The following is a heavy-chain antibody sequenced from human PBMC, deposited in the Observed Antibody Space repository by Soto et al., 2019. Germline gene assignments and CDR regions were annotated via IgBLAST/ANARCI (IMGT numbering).Heavy chain of an antibody. CDR2: ISNTGINK. Sequence: QVQLVESGGGVVQPGRSLRLSWAASGFTFRTYGMHWVRQAPGKGLEWLAVISNTGINKYYADSVKGRFTISRDNSRDTLFLQMNSLRGEDTAIYYCAKVIRADSTSSNFYYYSGLDVWGQGTTVTVSS. V-gene: IGHV3-30*18. J-gene: IGHJ6*02. CDR3: AKVIRADSTSSNFYYYSGLDV. CDR1: GFTFRTYG. D-gene: IGHD6-6*01.